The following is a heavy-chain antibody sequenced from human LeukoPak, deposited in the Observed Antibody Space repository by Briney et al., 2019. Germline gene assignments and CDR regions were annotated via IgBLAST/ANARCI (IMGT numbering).Heavy chain of an antibody. CDR3: ARELGYCSSTSCYGYNWFDP. J-gene: IGHJ5*02. CDR2: INAGNGNT. Sequence: ASVKVSCKASGYTFTSYAMHWVRQAPGKRLEWMGWINAGNGNTKYSQKFQGRVTITRDTSASTAYMELSSLRSEDTAVYYCARELGYCSSTSCYGYNWFDPWGQGTLVTVSS. V-gene: IGHV1-3*01. D-gene: IGHD2-2*01. CDR1: GYTFTSYA.